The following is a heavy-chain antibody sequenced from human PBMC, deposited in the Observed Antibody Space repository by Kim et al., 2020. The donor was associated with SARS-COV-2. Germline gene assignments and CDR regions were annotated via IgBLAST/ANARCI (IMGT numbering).Heavy chain of an antibody. CDR2: IKSKTDGRTT. CDR3: PTDGGSYYSIDY. D-gene: IGHD1-26*01. J-gene: IGHJ4*02. Sequence: GGSLRLSCAASGFTFSNAWMSWVRQAPGKGLEWVGRIKSKTDGRTTDYAAPVKGRFTISRDDSKNKLYLQMNSLKTEDTAVYYCPTDGGSYYSIDYWGQGTLVTVSS. V-gene: IGHV3-15*01. CDR1: GFTFSNAW.